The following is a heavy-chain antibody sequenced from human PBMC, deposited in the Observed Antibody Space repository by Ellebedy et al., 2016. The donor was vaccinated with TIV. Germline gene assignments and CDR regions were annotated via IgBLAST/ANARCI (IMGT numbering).Heavy chain of an antibody. J-gene: IGHJ5*02. V-gene: IGHV1-2*02. D-gene: IGHD4/OR15-4a*01. Sequence: AASVKVSCKASGYTFTDYYMHWVRQAPGQGLEWMEWINPNSGGTKYAQKFQGRVTMTRDTSINTAYMELRRPRSDYTAVYYCARGVRANWFDPWGQGTLVTVSS. CDR2: INPNSGGT. CDR3: ARGVRANWFDP. CDR1: GYTFTDYY.